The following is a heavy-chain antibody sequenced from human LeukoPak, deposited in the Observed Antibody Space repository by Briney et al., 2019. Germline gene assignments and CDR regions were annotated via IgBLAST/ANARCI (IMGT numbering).Heavy chain of an antibody. Sequence: SETLSLTCTVSGGSISSYYWSWLRQPPGKGLEWIGYIYYSGSTNYNPSLKSRVTISVDTSKNQFSLKLSSVTAADTAVYYCARDRRGSYLDYWGQGTLVTVSS. CDR1: GGSISSYY. V-gene: IGHV4-59*01. CDR3: ARDRRGSYLDY. CDR2: IYYSGST. D-gene: IGHD1-26*01. J-gene: IGHJ4*02.